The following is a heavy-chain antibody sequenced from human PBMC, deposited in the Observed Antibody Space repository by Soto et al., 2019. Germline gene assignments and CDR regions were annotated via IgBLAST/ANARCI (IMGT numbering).Heavy chain of an antibody. CDR3: AKDHSPGIAVAWLPDYFDY. J-gene: IGHJ4*02. CDR1: GFTFSSYA. D-gene: IGHD6-19*01. V-gene: IGHV3-23*01. Sequence: GGSLSLSCAASGFTFSSYAMSWVRPAPGKGLEWVSAISGSGGSTYYADSVKGRFTISRDNSKNTLYLQMNSLRAEDTAVYYCAKDHSPGIAVAWLPDYFDYWGQGTLVTVSS. CDR2: ISGSGGST.